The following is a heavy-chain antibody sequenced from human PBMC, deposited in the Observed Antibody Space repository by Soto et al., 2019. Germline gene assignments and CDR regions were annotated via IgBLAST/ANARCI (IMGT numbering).Heavy chain of an antibody. CDR3: GKVLIGDTRHTAVDS. V-gene: IGHV4-39*01. CDR1: GVSLNSGHYY. D-gene: IGHD2-15*01. J-gene: IGHJ4*02. Sequence: QVQLQESGPGLLKPFETLSLTCTVSGVSLNSGHYYWVWIRQSPGKGLAWIASIYYDESTYYNPSLKRRVTISTDKPQNQFSLTLKSVTAADTAVYYCGKVLIGDTRHTAVDSWGQGALVTVSS. CDR2: IYYDEST.